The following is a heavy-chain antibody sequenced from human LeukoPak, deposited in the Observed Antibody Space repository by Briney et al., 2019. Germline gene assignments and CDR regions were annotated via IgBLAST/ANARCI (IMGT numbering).Heavy chain of an antibody. CDR3: ARTPALLKAVADIYYYYYYTDV. V-gene: IGHV4-34*01. D-gene: IGHD6-19*01. Sequence: KPSETLSLTCAVYGGSFSGYYWSWIRQPPGKGLEWIGEINHSGSTNYNPSLKSRVTISVDTSKNQFSLELSSVTAADTAVYYCARTPALLKAVADIYYYYYYTDVWGKGTTVTVSS. CDR2: INHSGST. J-gene: IGHJ6*03. CDR1: GGSFSGYY.